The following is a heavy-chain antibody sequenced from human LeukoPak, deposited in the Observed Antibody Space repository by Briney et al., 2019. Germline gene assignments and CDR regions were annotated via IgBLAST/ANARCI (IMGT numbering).Heavy chain of an antibody. D-gene: IGHD1-26*01. CDR1: GYTFTSYD. Sequence: ASVKVSCKASGYTFTSYDINWVRQAAGQGLEWMGWMNPNLGHTGYAQQFRGRVTMTRNASIGTAYMELTGLRSEDTAVYYCARGIGTWGQGSLVTVSS. V-gene: IGHV1-8*01. J-gene: IGHJ5*02. CDR3: ARGIGT. CDR2: MNPNLGHT.